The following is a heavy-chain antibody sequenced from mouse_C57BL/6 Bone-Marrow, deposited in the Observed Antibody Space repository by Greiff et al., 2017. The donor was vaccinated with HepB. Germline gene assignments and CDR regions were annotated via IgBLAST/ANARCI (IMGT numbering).Heavy chain of an antibody. J-gene: IGHJ1*03. CDR2: INPNYGTT. V-gene: IGHV1-39*01. Sequence: VHVKQSGPELVKPGASVKISCKASGYSFTDYNMNWVKQSNGKSLEWIGVINPNYGTTSYNQKFKGKATLTVDQSSSTAYMQLNSLTSEDSAVYYCARYYYGSSWYFDVWGTGTTVTVSS. CDR1: GYSFTDYN. CDR3: ARYYYGSSWYFDV. D-gene: IGHD1-1*01.